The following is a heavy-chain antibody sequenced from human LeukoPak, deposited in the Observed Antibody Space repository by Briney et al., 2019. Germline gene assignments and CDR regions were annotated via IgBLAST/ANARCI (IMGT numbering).Heavy chain of an antibody. J-gene: IGHJ3*01. Sequence: PGRSLSLSCAASGFSFDEYAMHWVRQVPGKGLEWVSGISYSSETIGYVDSVKGRFTISRDNAKNSLYLQMNSLRTEDTALYYCTKDRGGSSQLGDAFDVWGQGTMASVSS. CDR1: GFSFDEYA. CDR2: ISYSSETI. V-gene: IGHV3-9*01. CDR3: TKDRGGSSQLGDAFDV. D-gene: IGHD1-26*01.